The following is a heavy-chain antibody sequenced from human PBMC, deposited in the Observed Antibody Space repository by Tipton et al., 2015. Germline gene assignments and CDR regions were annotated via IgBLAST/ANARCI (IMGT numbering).Heavy chain of an antibody. V-gene: IGHV1-8*01. D-gene: IGHD3-10*02. CDR2: MNPNTGNT. CDR3: ARNTGELRIPMFFAP. CDR1: GYTFTSYD. Sequence: QLVQSGAEVKKPGASVKVSCKASGYTFTSYDLNWVRQATGQGLEWMGWMNPNTGNTGYAQTFQGRVTMTRNTSISTAYMELSSLTSEDTAVYYCARNTGELRIPMFFAPWGQGTLVTVSS. J-gene: IGHJ5*02.